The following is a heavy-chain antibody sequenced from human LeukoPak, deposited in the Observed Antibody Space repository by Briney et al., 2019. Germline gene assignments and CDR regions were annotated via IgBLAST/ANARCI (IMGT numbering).Heavy chain of an antibody. CDR1: GFTFSTYS. D-gene: IGHD3-10*01. V-gene: IGHV3-21*01. Sequence: GGSLRLSCAASGFTFSTYSMHWVRQAPGKGLEWVSSITGSSNYIYYADSVKGRFIISRDNAKNSLSLQMNSLRAEDTAVYYCATDKLGGSGSYDYWGQGTLVTVSS. J-gene: IGHJ4*02. CDR2: ITGSSNYI. CDR3: ATDKLGGSGSYDY.